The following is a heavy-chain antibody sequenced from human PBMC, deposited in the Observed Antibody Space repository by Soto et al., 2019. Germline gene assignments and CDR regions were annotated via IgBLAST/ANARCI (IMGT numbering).Heavy chain of an antibody. CDR2: ISAYKGNT. V-gene: IGHV1-18*01. CDR1: GYTFTNYG. Sequence: ASVKVSCKASGYTFTNYGISWVRQAPGQGLEWMGWISAYKGNTNYAQKFQGRVTMTTDTSTSTAYMELRSLRTDDTAVYYCARDRSSRYYYYGMDVWGQGTTVTVPS. CDR3: ARDRSSRYYYYGMDV. D-gene: IGHD6-13*01. J-gene: IGHJ6*02.